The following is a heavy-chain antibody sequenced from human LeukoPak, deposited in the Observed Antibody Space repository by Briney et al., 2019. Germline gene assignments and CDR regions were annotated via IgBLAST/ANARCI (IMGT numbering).Heavy chain of an antibody. Sequence: ASVKVSCKASGYTFTRYYMHWVRQAPGQGLEWMGIINPSGGSTSYAQKFQVRVTMTRDMSTSTVYMELSSLRSEDTAVYFCARGGVDYYGSGTYYLMYYFDYWGQGALVTVSS. D-gene: IGHD3-10*01. CDR3: ARGGVDYYGSGTYYLMYYFDY. CDR1: GYTFTRYY. J-gene: IGHJ4*02. V-gene: IGHV1-46*01. CDR2: INPSGGST.